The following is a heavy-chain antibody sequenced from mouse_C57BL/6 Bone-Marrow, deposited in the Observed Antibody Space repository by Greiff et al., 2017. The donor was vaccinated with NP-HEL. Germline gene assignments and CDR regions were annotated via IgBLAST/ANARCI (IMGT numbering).Heavy chain of an antibody. CDR1: EYEFPSHD. J-gene: IGHJ4*01. CDR2: INSDGGST. V-gene: IGHV5-2*01. Sequence: DVKLVESGGGLVQPGESLKLSCESNEYEFPSHDMSWVRKTPEKRLELVAAINSDGGSTYYPDTMERRFIISRDNTKKTLYLQMRSLRSEDTALYYCARQEDGYAMDYWGQGTSVTVSS. CDR3: ARQEDGYAMDY.